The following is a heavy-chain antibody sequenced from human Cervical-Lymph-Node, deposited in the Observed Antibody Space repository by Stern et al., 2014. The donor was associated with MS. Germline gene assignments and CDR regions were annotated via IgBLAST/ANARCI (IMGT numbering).Heavy chain of an antibody. J-gene: IGHJ4*02. CDR2: ISWNSGSI. D-gene: IGHD4-23*01. Sequence: VHLVESGGGLVQPGRSLRLSCAASGFTFDDYAMHWVRQAPGKGLEWVSGISWNSGSIGYADSVKGRFTISRDNAKNSLYLQMNSLRAEDTALYYCAKGARGVTIFDYWGQGTLVTVSS. CDR1: GFTFDDYA. CDR3: AKGARGVTIFDY. V-gene: IGHV3-9*01.